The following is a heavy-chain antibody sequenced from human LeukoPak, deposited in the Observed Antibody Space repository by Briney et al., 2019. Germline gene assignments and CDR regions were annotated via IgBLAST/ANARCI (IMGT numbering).Heavy chain of an antibody. D-gene: IGHD2-2*01. CDR3: ARVVSDIVVVPAAIPVIDY. CDR2: INPNSGGT. V-gene: IGHV1-2*02. Sequence: GASVKVSCKASGYTFTGYYMHWVRQAPGQGLEWMGWINPNSGGTNYAQEFQGRVTMTRDTSISTAYMELSRLRSDDTAVYYCARVVSDIVVVPAAIPVIDYWGQGTLVTVSS. J-gene: IGHJ4*02. CDR1: GYTFTGYY.